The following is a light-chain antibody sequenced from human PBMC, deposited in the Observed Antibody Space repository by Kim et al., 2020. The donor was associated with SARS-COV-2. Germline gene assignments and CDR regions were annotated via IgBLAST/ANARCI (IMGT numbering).Light chain of an antibody. J-gene: IGKJ5*01. CDR1: QSLSSSY. Sequence: ERATLSCRASQSLSSSYIAWYQQKPGQAPRLLIYGASTRATDIPDRFSGSGSGTDFTLTISNVEPEDFAVYYCHQYLTSPLTFGQGTRLEIK. CDR3: HQYLTSPLT. CDR2: GAS. V-gene: IGKV3-20*01.